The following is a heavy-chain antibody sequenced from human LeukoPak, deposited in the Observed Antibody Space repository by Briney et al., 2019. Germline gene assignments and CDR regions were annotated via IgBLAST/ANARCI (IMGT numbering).Heavy chain of an antibody. J-gene: IGHJ5*02. V-gene: IGHV1-69*04. CDR2: IIPILGIA. CDR3: ATSLSGGSYIWFDR. CDR1: GGTFSSYA. D-gene: IGHD2-15*01. Sequence: ASVKVSCKACGGTFSSYAISWVRQAPGQGLEWMGRIIPILGIANYAQKFQGRVTITADKSTSTAYMELSSLRSEDTAVYYCATSLSGGSYIWFDRWGQGTLVTVSS.